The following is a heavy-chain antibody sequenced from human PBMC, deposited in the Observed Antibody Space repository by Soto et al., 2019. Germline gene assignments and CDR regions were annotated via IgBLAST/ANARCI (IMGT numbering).Heavy chain of an antibody. CDR2: ISWNSGSI. V-gene: IGHV3-9*01. CDR1: GFTFDDYA. J-gene: IGHJ6*02. D-gene: IGHD3-3*01. Sequence: EVQLVESGGGLVQPGRSLRLSCAASGFTFDDYAMHWVRQAPGKGLEWVSGISWNSGSIGYADSVKGRFTISRDNAKNSLYLQMNSLRAEDTALYYCAKDIEGRSDFWSGYSLADYYYYYGMDVWGQGTMVTVSS. CDR3: AKDIEGRSDFWSGYSLADYYYYYGMDV.